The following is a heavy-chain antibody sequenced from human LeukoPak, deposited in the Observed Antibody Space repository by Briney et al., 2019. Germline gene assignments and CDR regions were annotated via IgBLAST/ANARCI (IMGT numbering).Heavy chain of an antibody. V-gene: IGHV3-33*01. J-gene: IGHJ4*02. CDR1: GFSLSHFG. CDR3: ARERRDGFNVYFDY. CDR2: IWTDGASDT. D-gene: IGHD5-24*01. Sequence: PGTSLRLSCAATGFSLSHFGMHWVRQAPGTGLEWVAMIWTDGASDTFYGDSVKGRFTISRDNSKNTVYLQMNSLTAEDTAVYYCARERRDGFNVYFDYWGQGSLVTVSS.